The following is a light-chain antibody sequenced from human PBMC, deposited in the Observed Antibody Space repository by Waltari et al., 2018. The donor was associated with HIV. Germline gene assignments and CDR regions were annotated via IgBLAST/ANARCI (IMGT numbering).Light chain of an antibody. CDR1: DSNVRNNF. CDR3: AAWDDSPYV. J-gene: IGLJ1*01. V-gene: IGLV1-44*01. CDR2: GDN. Sequence: QSVVTQPPSASETPGQRVTISCAGGDSNVRNNFVYWYQQLPGTAPKLLIYGDNQRPSWVPDRFVGSKSGNTASRTISGLQAEDEADYYCAAWDDSPYVFGTGTKVTVL.